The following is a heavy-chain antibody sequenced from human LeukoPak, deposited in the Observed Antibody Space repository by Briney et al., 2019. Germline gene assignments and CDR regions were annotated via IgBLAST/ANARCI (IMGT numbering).Heavy chain of an antibody. CDR1: GFTFSSYG. CDR2: IRYDGSNK. J-gene: IGHJ6*03. CDR3: AKDSGRYYYYMDV. V-gene: IGHV3-30*02. Sequence: GGSLRLSCAASGFTFSSYGMHWVRQAPGKGLEWVAFIRYDGSNKYYADSVKGRFTISRENSKNTLYLQMNSLRAEDTAVYYCAKDSGRYYYYMDVWGKGTTVTVSS.